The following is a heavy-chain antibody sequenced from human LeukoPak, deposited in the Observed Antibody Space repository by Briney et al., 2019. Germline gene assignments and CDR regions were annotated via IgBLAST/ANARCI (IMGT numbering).Heavy chain of an antibody. CDR1: GYSISSGYY. D-gene: IGHD1-7*01. CDR2: RST. J-gene: IGHJ6*03. V-gene: IGHV4-38-2*02. CDR3: ARGVELRDYYYYYMDV. Sequence: PSETLSLTCTVSGYSISSGYYWGWIRQPAGKGLEWIGRRSTNYNPSLKSRVTMSVDTSKNQFSLKLSSVTAADTAVYYCARGVELRDYYYYYMDVWGKGTTVTVSS.